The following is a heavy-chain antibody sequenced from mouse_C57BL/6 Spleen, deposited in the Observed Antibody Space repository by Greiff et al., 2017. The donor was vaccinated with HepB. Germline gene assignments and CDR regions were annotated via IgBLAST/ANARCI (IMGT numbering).Heavy chain of an antibody. CDR1: GFTLSSYG. CDR3: ARHDVSSFDWYFDV. D-gene: IGHD1-1*01. V-gene: IGHV5-6*01. Sequence: EVMLVESGGDLVKPGGSLKLSCAASGFTLSSYGMSWVRQTPDKRLEWVATISSGGSYTYYPDSVKGRFTISRDNAKNTLYLQMSSLKSEDTAMYYCARHDVSSFDWYFDVWGTGTTVTVSS. J-gene: IGHJ1*03. CDR2: ISSGGSYT.